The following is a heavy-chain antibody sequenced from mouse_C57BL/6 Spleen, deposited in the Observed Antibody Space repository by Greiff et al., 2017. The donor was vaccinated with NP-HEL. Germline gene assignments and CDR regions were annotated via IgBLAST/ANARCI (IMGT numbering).Heavy chain of an antibody. CDR3: ARRGTYDGYSYYAMDY. CDR1: GYTFTSYW. Sequence: QVQLQQPGAELVRPGSSVKLSCKASGYTFTSYWMHWVKQRPIQGLEWIGNIDPSDSETHYNQKFKDKATLTVDKSSSTAYMQLSSLTSEDSAVYYCARRGTYDGYSYYAMDYWGQGTSVTVSS. CDR2: IDPSDSET. V-gene: IGHV1-52*01. J-gene: IGHJ4*01. D-gene: IGHD2-3*01.